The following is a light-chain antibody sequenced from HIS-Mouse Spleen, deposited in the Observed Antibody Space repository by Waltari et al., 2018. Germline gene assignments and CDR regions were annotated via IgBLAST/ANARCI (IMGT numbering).Light chain of an antibody. Sequence: DIQLTQSRSFLSASVGDRVTISCRASQGISSYLAWYQQKPGKAPKLLIYAASTLQSGVPSRFSGSGSGTEFTLTISSLQPEDFATYYCQQLNSYPPKFGQGTKVEIK. CDR3: QQLNSYPPK. J-gene: IGKJ1*01. CDR2: AAS. V-gene: IGKV1-9*01. CDR1: QGISSY.